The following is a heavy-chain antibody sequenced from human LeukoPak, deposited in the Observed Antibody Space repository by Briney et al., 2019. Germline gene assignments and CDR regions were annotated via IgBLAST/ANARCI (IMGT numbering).Heavy chain of an antibody. CDR3: ARDHDYGDYPDAFDI. J-gene: IGHJ3*02. CDR2: ISSSSSYI. V-gene: IGHV3-21*01. Sequence: PGGALRLSCAASGFTFSSYSMNWVRQAPGKGLEGVSSISSSSSYIYYADSVKGRFTISRGNAKNSLYLQMNSLRAEDTAVYYCARDHDYGDYPDAFDIWGQGTMVTVSS. CDR1: GFTFSSYS. D-gene: IGHD4-17*01.